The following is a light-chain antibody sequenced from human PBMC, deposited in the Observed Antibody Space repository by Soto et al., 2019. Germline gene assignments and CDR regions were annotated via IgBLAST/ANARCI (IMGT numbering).Light chain of an antibody. CDR3: GSWDSSLSAYV. CDR2: DDD. CDR1: SPNIGGNS. J-gene: IGLJ1*01. Sequence: QSLLTQPASVSEAPGKKVTISCPVSSPNIGGNSVSWYQQLPGTAPKLLIYDDDKRPSGIPDRFSGSKSGTSATLGITGFQTGDEADYYGGSWDSSLSAYVFGTGTKVTVL. V-gene: IGLV1-51*01.